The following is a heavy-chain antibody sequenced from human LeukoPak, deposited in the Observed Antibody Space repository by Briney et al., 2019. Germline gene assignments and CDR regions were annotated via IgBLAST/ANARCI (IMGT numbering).Heavy chain of an antibody. V-gene: IGHV3-23*01. Sequence: PGGSLRLSCAASGFTFKNYGMSWVRQAPGKGLEWVSAICTSGDCTYYGDSVKGRFTISRDNSKNTVYLQMNSLRAEDTAVYYCARDLWSGYDFCYWGQGTLVTVSS. D-gene: IGHD5-12*01. CDR1: GFTFKNYG. CDR3: ARDLWSGYDFCY. J-gene: IGHJ4*02. CDR2: ICTSGDCT.